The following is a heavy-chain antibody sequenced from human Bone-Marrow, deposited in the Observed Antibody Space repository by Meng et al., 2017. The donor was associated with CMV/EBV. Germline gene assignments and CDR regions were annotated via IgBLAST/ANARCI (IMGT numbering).Heavy chain of an antibody. Sequence: SCAGSGFTFSDYYMSWIRQAPGKGLEWVSYISSSGSTIYYADSVKGRFTVSRVNAKNSLYLQMNSLRAEDTAVYHCARFRFSSGSGSYFTGADYFDYWGQGTLVTVSS. V-gene: IGHV3-11*01. D-gene: IGHD3-10*01. CDR3: ARFRFSSGSGSYFTGADYFDY. J-gene: IGHJ4*02. CDR2: ISSSGSTI. CDR1: GFTFSDYY.